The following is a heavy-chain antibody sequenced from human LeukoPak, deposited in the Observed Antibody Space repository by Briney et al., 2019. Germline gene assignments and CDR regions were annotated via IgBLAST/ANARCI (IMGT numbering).Heavy chain of an antibody. J-gene: IGHJ4*02. Sequence: VASVKVSCKASGYTFSTYPINWVRQAPGQGLEWMGWINTNTGSPTYGQGLTGRFVLSLDTSVSTAFLQINSLKAEDTALYYCVRGIDTTGYFNYWGQGTLVTVSS. CDR2: INTNTGSP. D-gene: IGHD3-22*01. CDR3: VRGIDTTGYFNY. CDR1: GYTFSTYP. V-gene: IGHV7-4-1*02.